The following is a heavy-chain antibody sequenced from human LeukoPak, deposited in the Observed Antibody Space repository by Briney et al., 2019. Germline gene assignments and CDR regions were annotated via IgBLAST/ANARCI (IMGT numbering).Heavy chain of an antibody. CDR2: ISGSGGRT. Sequence: GGSLRLSCAASGFTFSSYAMSWVRQAPGKGLEGVSAISGSGGRTYYADSVKGRFTISRDNSKNTLYLHMNSLRAEDTAVYYCAKDFTRFGELEIDIWGQGTMVTVSS. CDR3: AKDFTRFGELEIDI. J-gene: IGHJ3*02. V-gene: IGHV3-23*01. CDR1: GFTFSSYA. D-gene: IGHD3-10*01.